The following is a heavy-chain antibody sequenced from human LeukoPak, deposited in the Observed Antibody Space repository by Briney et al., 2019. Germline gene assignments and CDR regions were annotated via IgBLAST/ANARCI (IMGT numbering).Heavy chain of an antibody. V-gene: IGHV1-3*04. CDR3: ARDMGSGSLHY. J-gene: IGHJ4*02. Sequence: ASVKVSCKASGYTFTTYAIHWVRQAPGQRLEWLGWINTGNGDTRYSQTFQGRFTITRDTSASTAYMELSSLRPEDTAVYYCARDMGSGSLHYWGQGTLVTVSS. D-gene: IGHD1-26*01. CDR2: INTGNGDT. CDR1: GYTFTTYA.